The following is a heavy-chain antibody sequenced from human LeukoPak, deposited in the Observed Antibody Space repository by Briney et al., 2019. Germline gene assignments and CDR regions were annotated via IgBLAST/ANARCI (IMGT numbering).Heavy chain of an antibody. D-gene: IGHD1-26*01. CDR2: IYYSGST. V-gene: IGHV4-30-4*08. Sequence: SGALSLTCTVCGGSISSGDYYWSWIRQPPGKGLEWIGYIYYSGSTYYNPSLKSRVTISVDTSKNQFSLKLSSVAAADTAVYYCARAPVGATRYFDYWGQGTLVTVSS. CDR1: GGSISSGDYY. CDR3: ARAPVGATRYFDY. J-gene: IGHJ4*02.